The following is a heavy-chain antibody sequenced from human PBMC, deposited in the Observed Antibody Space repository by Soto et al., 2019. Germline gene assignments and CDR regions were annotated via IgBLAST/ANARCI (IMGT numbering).Heavy chain of an antibody. V-gene: IGHV1-18*01. Sequence: QGELVQSGAEVKKPGASVKVSCKASGYTFPRSTISWLQQAPGQGREWLGWINAYSGDRKFAQRFQGRVTMTTDTSTSTAYLELTSLTSDDTAIYYCASANYGDSDYWGQGTLLTVSS. CDR2: INAYSGDR. J-gene: IGHJ4*02. CDR3: ASANYGDSDY. CDR1: GYTFPRST. D-gene: IGHD4-17*01.